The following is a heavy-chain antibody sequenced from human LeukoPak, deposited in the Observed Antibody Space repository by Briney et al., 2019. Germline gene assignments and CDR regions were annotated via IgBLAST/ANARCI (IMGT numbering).Heavy chain of an antibody. CDR2: VSGSGSTT. Sequence: GGSLRLSCAASGFTFSTYGMNWVRQAPGKGLEWVSAVSGSGSTTYYARSVKGRLTVSRDNSKNTLYLQMNSLRVDDTAVYYCAKSLDYGGNRARLDFWGQGTLVTVSS. D-gene: IGHD4-23*01. J-gene: IGHJ4*02. CDR1: GFTFSTYG. CDR3: AKSLDYGGNRARLDF. V-gene: IGHV3-23*01.